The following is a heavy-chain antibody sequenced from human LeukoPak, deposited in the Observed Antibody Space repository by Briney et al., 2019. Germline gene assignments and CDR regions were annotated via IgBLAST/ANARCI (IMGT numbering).Heavy chain of an antibody. J-gene: IGHJ6*03. CDR3: ARARSSTIEAYYMDV. CDR1: GFTFSSYD. D-gene: IGHD2-2*01. CDR2: IGTAGDT. Sequence: GGSLRLSCAASGFTFSSYDMHWVRQATGKGLEWVSAIGTAGDTYYPGSVKGRFTISRENAKNCLYLQMNSLRAGDTAVYYCARARSSTIEAYYMDVWGKGTTVSVSS. V-gene: IGHV3-13*01.